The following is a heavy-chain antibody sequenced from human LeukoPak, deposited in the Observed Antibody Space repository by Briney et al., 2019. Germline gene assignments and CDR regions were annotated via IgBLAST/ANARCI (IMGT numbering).Heavy chain of an antibody. J-gene: IGHJ4*02. D-gene: IGHD5-18*01. CDR1: GFTFSNYW. V-gene: IGHV3-74*01. Sequence: GGSLRLSCAASGFTFSNYWMHWVRHAPGKGLVWVSRINSDGRSTNYADSVKGRFTISRDNAKNTLYLQMNSLRAEDTAVYYCARGGGYSYGEIDYWGQGTLVTVSS. CDR2: INSDGRST. CDR3: ARGGGYSYGEIDY.